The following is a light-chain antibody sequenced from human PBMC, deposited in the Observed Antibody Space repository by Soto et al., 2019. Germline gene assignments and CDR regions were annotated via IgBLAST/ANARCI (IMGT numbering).Light chain of an antibody. CDR2: GTS. J-gene: IGKJ5*01. V-gene: IGKV3-20*01. CDR1: QSVSSY. CDR3: QQYGNSPIT. Sequence: EIVLTQSPATLSLSPVERATLSCTASQSVSSYLAWYQQKPGQAPRLLIYGTSSRATGMPDRFSGSGSGTDFTPTISRLEPEDFAVYYCQQYGNSPITIGQGTRLEIK.